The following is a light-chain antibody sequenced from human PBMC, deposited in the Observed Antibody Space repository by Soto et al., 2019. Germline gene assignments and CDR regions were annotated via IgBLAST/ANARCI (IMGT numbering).Light chain of an antibody. V-gene: IGKV1-17*01. J-gene: IGKJ5*01. CDR1: QDIRND. CDR3: LQHKTYSLT. CDR2: AAF. Sequence: DIQMTQSPSSLSASVGDRVTITCRASQDIRNDLCWYQQKPGKAPKRLIYAAFILQSGVPPRFNGNGSGTEFTLTISSSQSEDYATYFCLQHKTYSLTFGQGTRLE.